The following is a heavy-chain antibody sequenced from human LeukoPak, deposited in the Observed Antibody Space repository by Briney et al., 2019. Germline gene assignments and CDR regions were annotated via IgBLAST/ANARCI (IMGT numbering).Heavy chain of an antibody. CDR3: ASRAAAHWYFDL. D-gene: IGHD6-13*01. CDR2: ISSSGSTI. CDR1: GSTFSSYE. Sequence: GGSLRLSCAASGSTFSSYEMNWVRQAPGKGLEWVSYISSSGSTIYYADSVKGRFTISRDNAKNSLYLQMNSLRAEDTAVYYCASRAAAHWYFDLWGRGTLVTVSS. V-gene: IGHV3-48*03. J-gene: IGHJ2*01.